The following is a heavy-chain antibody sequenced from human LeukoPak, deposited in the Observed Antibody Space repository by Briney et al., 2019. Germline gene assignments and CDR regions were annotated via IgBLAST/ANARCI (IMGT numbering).Heavy chain of an antibody. CDR3: ARRLRFGAGFDY. J-gene: IGHJ4*02. D-gene: IGHD3-10*01. CDR2: INHSGST. V-gene: IGHV4-34*01. CDR1: GGSFSGYY. Sequence: SETLSLTCAVYGGSFSGYYWSWIRQPPGKGLEWIGEINHSGSTNYNPSLKSRVTISVDTSKNQFSLKLSSVTAADTAVYYCARRLRFGAGFDYWGQGTLVTVSS.